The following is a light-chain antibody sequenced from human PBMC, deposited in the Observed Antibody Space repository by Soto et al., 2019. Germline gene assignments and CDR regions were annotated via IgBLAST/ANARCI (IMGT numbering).Light chain of an antibody. J-gene: IGKJ4*01. CDR3: QQYNNWQLT. Sequence: EIAMTQSPATLSVSPGERATLSCRASQSVNSNLAWYQQKPGQAPRLLIYVASTRATGTPARFSGSGSGTEFTVNISSLQSEDFAVNHCQQYNNWQLTFGGGTKVETK. V-gene: IGKV3-15*01. CDR2: VAS. CDR1: QSVNSN.